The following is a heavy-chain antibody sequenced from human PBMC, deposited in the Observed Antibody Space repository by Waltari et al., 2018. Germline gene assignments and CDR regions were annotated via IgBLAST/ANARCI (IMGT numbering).Heavy chain of an antibody. J-gene: IGHJ6*02. V-gene: IGHV3-48*03. CDR3: ARRGIGISGMDV. D-gene: IGHD3-16*01. CDR2: ISNSFSPI. CDR1: DFTLRSYE. Sequence: EVRLVQSGGGFVQPGGSLRPSCVASDFTLRSYEMNWVRHPPGKGLECVSYISNSFSPIYYADSVKGRFTISRDNAKNSLFLQMDSLSADDTAIYYCARRGIGISGMDVWGQGTTVTVSS.